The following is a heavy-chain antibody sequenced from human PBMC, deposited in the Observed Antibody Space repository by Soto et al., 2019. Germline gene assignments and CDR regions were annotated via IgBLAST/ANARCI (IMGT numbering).Heavy chain of an antibody. D-gene: IGHD2-2*01. V-gene: IGHV1-2*02. Sequence: ASVKASCKTSGYTFTGYYMHWVRQAPGQGLEWIGWINPNSGGTNSAQKFQGRVTMTRDTSSSTAYMELSRLRSDDTAVYYCARDRSIGYCSSTSCLNWFDPWGQGTLVTVSS. CDR1: GYTFTGYY. J-gene: IGHJ5*02. CDR2: INPNSGGT. CDR3: ARDRSIGYCSSTSCLNWFDP.